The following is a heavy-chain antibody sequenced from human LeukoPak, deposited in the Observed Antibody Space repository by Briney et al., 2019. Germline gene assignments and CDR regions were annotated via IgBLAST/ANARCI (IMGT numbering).Heavy chain of an antibody. D-gene: IGHD4-17*01. CDR3: AREAGDYVGVFDY. CDR2: IFYSGST. CDR1: GGSISSYY. Sequence: SETLSLTCTASGGSISSYYWSWIRQPPGKGLEWIGYIFYSGSTNYNPSLKSRVTISVDTSKNRFSLKLSSVTAADTAVYYCAREAGDYVGVFDYWGQGTLVTVSS. J-gene: IGHJ4*02. V-gene: IGHV4-59*01.